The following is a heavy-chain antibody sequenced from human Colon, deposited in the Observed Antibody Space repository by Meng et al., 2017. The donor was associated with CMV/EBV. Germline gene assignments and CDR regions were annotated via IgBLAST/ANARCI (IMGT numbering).Heavy chain of an antibody. CDR3: VRENNSSSYDY. CDR2: MSYGSTYV. CDR1: GFMFSRHG. J-gene: IGHJ4*02. D-gene: IGHD6-6*01. V-gene: IGHV3-21*06. Sequence: GGSLSLSCAASGFMFSRHGMNWVRQAPGKGLEWIASMSYGSTYVEYADSVLGCFTTTRDDAGASLYLQEDRLRVDDTAVYYCVRENNSSSYDYWGQGTLVTVSS.